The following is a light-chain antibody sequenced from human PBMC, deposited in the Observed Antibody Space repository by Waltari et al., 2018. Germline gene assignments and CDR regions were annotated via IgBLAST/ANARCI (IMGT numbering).Light chain of an antibody. J-gene: IGKJ2*01. CDR1: QSVSGSY. CDR2: DAS. CDR3: QQYGSAPNT. Sequence: EIVLTQSPGTLSLSPGESATISCRSSQSVSGSYLAWYQQKPGQAPRLLIYDASSRVTGIPDRFCGSWSGTDFTLTISSLEPEDFAVDYCQQYGSAPNTFGQGTKLEIK. V-gene: IGKV3-20*01.